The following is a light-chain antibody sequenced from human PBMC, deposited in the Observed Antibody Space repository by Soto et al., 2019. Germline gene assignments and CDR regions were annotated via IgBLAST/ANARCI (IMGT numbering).Light chain of an antibody. Sequence: DIQMTHSPSSLSASVGDRVTITSRASQSISSYLNWYQQKPGKAPKLLIYAASSLQSGVPSRFSGSGSGTDFTLTISSLQRDDFAIYYCQQYNPYSRTFGQGTKVDIK. CDR3: QQYNPYSRT. CDR1: QSISSY. CDR2: AAS. V-gene: IGKV1-39*01. J-gene: IGKJ1*01.